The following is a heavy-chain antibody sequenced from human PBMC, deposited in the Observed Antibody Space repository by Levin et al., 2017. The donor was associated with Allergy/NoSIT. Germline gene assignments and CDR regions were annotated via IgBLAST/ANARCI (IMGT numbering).Heavy chain of an antibody. CDR3: AKALYDSSGYSDY. V-gene: IGHV3-9*01. Sequence: AGGSLRLSCAASGFTFDDYAMHWVRQAPGKGLEWVSGISWNSGSIGYADSVKGRFTISRDNAKNSLYLQMNSLRAEDTALYYCAKALYDSSGYSDYWGQGTLVTVSS. CDR1: GFTFDDYA. J-gene: IGHJ4*02. D-gene: IGHD3-22*01. CDR2: ISWNSGSI.